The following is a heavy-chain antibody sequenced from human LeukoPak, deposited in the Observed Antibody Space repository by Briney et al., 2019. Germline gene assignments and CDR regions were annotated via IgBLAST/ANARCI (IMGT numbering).Heavy chain of an antibody. CDR3: AREAAAAGRWSAPSDY. J-gene: IGHJ4*02. CDR2: INPNSGGT. V-gene: IGHV1-2*02. D-gene: IGHD6-13*01. CDR1: GYTFTGYY. Sequence: ASVKVSCTASGYTFTGYYMHWVRQAPGQGLEWMGWINPNSGGTNYAQKFQGRVTMTRDTSISTAYMELSRLRSDDTAVYYCAREAAAAGRWSAPSDYWGQGTLVTVSS.